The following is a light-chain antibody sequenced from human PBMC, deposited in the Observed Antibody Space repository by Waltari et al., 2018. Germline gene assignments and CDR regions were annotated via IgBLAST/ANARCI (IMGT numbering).Light chain of an antibody. CDR2: KND. CDR3: AAWDDSLNGWE. Sequence: QSVLTQPPSTSGTPGQGVTISCSGGRSNTGSNSVYWYLQVPGTAPKLLMFKNDQRPSGVPDRISGSKSGTSAALAINGLRSDDEGDYYCAAWDDSLNGWEFGGGTKVTVL. CDR1: RSNTGSNS. J-gene: IGLJ2*01. V-gene: IGLV1-47*01.